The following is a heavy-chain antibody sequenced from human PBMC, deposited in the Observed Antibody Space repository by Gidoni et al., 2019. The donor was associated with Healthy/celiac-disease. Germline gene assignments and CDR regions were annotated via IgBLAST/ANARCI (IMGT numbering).Heavy chain of an antibody. Sequence: EVQLVESGGVVVQPGGSLRLSCAASGFTFDDYTMHWVRQAPGKGLEWVSLISWDGGSTYYADSVKGRFTISRDNSKNSLYLQMNSLRTEDTALYYRAKDSLDSSGYYYVRDWGQGTLVTVSS. CDR1: GFTFDDYT. V-gene: IGHV3-43*01. D-gene: IGHD3-22*01. CDR2: ISWDGGST. CDR3: AKDSLDSSGYYYVRD. J-gene: IGHJ4*02.